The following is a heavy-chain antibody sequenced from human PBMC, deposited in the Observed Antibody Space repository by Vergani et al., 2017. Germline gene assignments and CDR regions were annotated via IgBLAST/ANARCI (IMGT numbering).Heavy chain of an antibody. J-gene: IGHJ4*02. Sequence: EVQLVESGGGLVKPGGSLRLSCAASGFMFSSYSMNWVRKDPGRGLGWVSSISSSSSYIYYADSVKDRLTISRDTAKNSLYLQMNSLRADDTAVYYCARDFRGIAAAGSFYYWGQGTLVTVSS. CDR1: GFMFSSYS. V-gene: IGHV3-21*01. CDR2: ISSSSSYI. CDR3: ARDFRGIAAAGSFYY. D-gene: IGHD6-13*01.